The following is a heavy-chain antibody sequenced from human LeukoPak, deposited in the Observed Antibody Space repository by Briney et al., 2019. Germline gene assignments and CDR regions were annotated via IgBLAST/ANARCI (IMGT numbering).Heavy chain of an antibody. D-gene: IGHD3-22*01. V-gene: IGHV1-46*01. J-gene: IGHJ5*02. CDR3: ARAYYYDSSGRGTPFDP. Sequence: ASVKVSCKASGYTFTSYYMHWVRQAPGQGLEWVSIINPSGGSTSYAQTFKGSVTMTRDTSTSTVYMELSSVRSEDTAVYYCARAYYYDSSGRGTPFDPRGQGTLVTVS. CDR1: GYTFTSYY. CDR2: INPSGGST.